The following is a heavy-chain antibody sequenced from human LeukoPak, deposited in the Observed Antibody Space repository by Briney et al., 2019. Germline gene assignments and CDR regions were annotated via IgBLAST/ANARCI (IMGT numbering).Heavy chain of an antibody. V-gene: IGHV3-7*01. CDR3: AREDCSSTSCYYDY. CDR1: GFTFSSYW. J-gene: IGHJ4*02. CDR2: IKQEGSEK. D-gene: IGHD2-2*01. Sequence: AGGSLRLSCAASGFTFSSYWMSSVRQAPGKGLEWVPNIKQEGSEKYYVDSVKGRYTISRDNAKNSLYLQMNSLRAEDTAVYYCAREDCSSTSCYYDYWGQGTLVTVSS.